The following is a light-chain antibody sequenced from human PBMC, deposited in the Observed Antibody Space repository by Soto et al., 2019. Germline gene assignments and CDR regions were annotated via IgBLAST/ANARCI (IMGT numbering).Light chain of an antibody. CDR3: QQRSNWPRT. CDR2: DAS. V-gene: IGKV3-11*01. Sequence: EILFTQSPATLSLSPGERATLSCRASQSVSSYLAWYQQKPGQAPRLLIYDASNRATGIPARFSGSGSGTDFTLTISSLEPEDFAVYYCQQRSNWPRTFGQGTKVDIK. CDR1: QSVSSY. J-gene: IGKJ1*01.